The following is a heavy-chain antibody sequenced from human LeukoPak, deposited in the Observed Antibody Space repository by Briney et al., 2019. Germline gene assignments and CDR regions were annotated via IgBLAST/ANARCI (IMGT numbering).Heavy chain of an antibody. CDR2: ISYDGSNK. J-gene: IGHJ3*02. V-gene: IGHV3-30-3*01. D-gene: IGHD4-17*01. CDR1: GFTFSGYP. CDR3: ARATVTTSDAFDI. Sequence: PGKSLRLSCVASGFTFSGYPIHWVRQAPGKGLEWVAVISYDGSNKYYADSVKGRFTISRDNSKNTLYLQMNSLRAEDTAVHYCARATVTTSDAFDIWGQGTMVTVSS.